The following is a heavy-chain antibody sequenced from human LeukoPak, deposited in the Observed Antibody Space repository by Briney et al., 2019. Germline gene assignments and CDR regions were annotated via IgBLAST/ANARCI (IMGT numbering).Heavy chain of an antibody. CDR2: IYYSGST. CDR1: GGSISSYY. Sequence: SETLSLTCTVSGGSISSYYWSWIRQPPGKGLEWIGYIYYSGSTNYNPSLKSRVTISVDTSKNQFSLKLSSVTAADTAVYYCARHRDPKYSSSWYFLFDYWGQGTLVTVSS. V-gene: IGHV4-59*08. J-gene: IGHJ4*02. D-gene: IGHD6-13*01. CDR3: ARHRDPKYSSSWYFLFDY.